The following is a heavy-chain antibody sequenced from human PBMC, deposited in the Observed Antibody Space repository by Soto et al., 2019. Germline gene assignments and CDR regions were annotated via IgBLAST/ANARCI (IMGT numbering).Heavy chain of an antibody. CDR3: ATSMNMPYGFDP. Sequence: SVKVSCKASGGSFSSYTINWVRQAPGQGLEWMGKIIPILSTTSYAQKFQGRLTITADKSTSTAYMELSSLISVDTAVYYCATSMNMPYGFDPWGQGTLVTVSS. CDR2: IIPILSTT. J-gene: IGHJ5*02. D-gene: IGHD2-2*01. CDR1: GGSFSSYT. V-gene: IGHV1-69*08.